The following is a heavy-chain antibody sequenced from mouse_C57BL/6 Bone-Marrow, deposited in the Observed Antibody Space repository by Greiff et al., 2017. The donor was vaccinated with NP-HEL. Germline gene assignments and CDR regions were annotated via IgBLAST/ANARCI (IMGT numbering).Heavy chain of an antibody. J-gene: IGHJ3*01. CDR1: GYTFTDYY. Sequence: EVQLQQSGPELVKPGASVKISCKASGYTFTDYYMNWVKQSHGKSLEWIGDINPNNGGTSYNQKFKGKATLTVDKSSSTAYMELRSLTSEDSAVYYCARGSSNDYPFAYWGQGTLVTVSA. D-gene: IGHD2-4*01. CDR2: INPNNGGT. CDR3: ARGSSNDYPFAY. V-gene: IGHV1-26*01.